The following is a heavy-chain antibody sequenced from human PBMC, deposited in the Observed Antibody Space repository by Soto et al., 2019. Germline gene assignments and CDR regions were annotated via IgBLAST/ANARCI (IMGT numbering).Heavy chain of an antibody. J-gene: IGHJ6*02. Sequence: QVQLQESGPGLVKPSETLSLTCTVSGGSISSYYWSWIRQPPGKGLEWIGYIYYSGSTNYNPSLKSRVTISVGTSKNQFSLKRSSVTAADTAVYYCAGEGRLSDYCYYAMDVWGQGTTVTVSS. CDR1: GGSISSYY. V-gene: IGHV4-59*01. CDR3: AGEGRLSDYCYYAMDV. CDR2: IYYSGST. D-gene: IGHD2-15*01.